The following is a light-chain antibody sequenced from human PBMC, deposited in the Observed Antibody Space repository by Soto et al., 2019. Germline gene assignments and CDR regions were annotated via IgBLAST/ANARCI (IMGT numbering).Light chain of an antibody. CDR1: ASNVGTYNL. J-gene: IGLJ3*02. CDR2: DGS. V-gene: IGLV2-14*02. CDR3: SSYAGNNNWV. Sequence: QSVLTQPASVSGSRGKSITFSCAGSASNVGTYNLVSWYQQHPGRAPKLIIYDGSKRPSGVSDRFSGSKSGYTASLTISGLQADDEADYYCSSYAGNNNWVFGGGTKLTVL.